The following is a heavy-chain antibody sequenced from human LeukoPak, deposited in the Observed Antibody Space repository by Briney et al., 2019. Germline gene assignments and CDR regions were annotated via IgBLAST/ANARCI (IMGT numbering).Heavy chain of an antibody. CDR1: GGSFSGYY. CDR2: INHSGST. J-gene: IGHJ6*02. CDR3: ARGVRYYYYYGMDV. V-gene: IGHV4-34*01. Sequence: SETLSLTYAVYGGSFSGYYWSWIRQPTGKGLEWIGEINHSGSTNYNPSLKSRVTISVDTSKNQFSLKLSSVTAADTAVYYCARGVRYYYYYGMDVWGQGTTVTVSS.